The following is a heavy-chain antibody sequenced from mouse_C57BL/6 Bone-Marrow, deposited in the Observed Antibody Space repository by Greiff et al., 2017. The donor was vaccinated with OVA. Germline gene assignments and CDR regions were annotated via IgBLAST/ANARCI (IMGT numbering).Heavy chain of an antibody. CDR1: GYTFTSYW. CDR2: IHPNSGST. D-gene: IGHD3-2*02. CDR3: ARGGSSGYAFYFAY. V-gene: IGHV1-64*01. Sequence: VQLQQPGAELVKPGASVKLSCKASGYTFTSYWMHWVKQRPGQGLEWIGMIHPNSGSTNYNEKFKSKATLTVDKSSSTAYMQLSSLTSEDSAVSYCARGGSSGYAFYFAYWGQGTLVTVSA. J-gene: IGHJ3*01.